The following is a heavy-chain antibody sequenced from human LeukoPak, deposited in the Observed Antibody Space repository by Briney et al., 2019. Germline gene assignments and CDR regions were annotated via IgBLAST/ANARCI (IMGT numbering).Heavy chain of an antibody. CDR1: GGSISSYY. CDR3: VRDPKSAVAADWFDP. CDR2: IYHSGST. D-gene: IGHD6-19*01. V-gene: IGHV4-59*12. Sequence: SETLSLTCTVSGGSISSYYWSWVRQPPGKGLEWIGEIYHSGSTNYNPSLKSRVTISVDKSKNQFSLKLSSVTAADTAVYYCVRDPKSAVAADWFDPWGQGTLVTVSS. J-gene: IGHJ5*02.